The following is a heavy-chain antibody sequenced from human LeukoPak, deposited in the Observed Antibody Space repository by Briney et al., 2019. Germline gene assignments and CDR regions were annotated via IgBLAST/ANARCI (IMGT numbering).Heavy chain of an antibody. CDR2: IWYDGSNK. D-gene: IGHD3-10*01. Sequence: GGSLRLSCAASGFTFSSYGMHWVRQAPGKGLEWVAVIWYDGSNKYYADSVKGRFTISRDNSKNTLYLQMNSLRAEDTAVYYCARDNWFGEPRDYFDYWGQETLVTVSS. CDR3: ARDNWFGEPRDYFDY. V-gene: IGHV3-33*01. J-gene: IGHJ4*02. CDR1: GFTFSSYG.